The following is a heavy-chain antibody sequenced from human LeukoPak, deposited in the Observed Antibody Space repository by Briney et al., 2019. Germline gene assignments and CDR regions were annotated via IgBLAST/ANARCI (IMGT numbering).Heavy chain of an antibody. V-gene: IGHV4-4*07. CDR2: IYPSGSS. CDR3: ARGRYSCSGSFYNRDYYYGMDV. Sequence: SETLSLTCSVSGGSISNYCWTWIRQPAGKGLEWIGRIYPSGSSTYNPSLKSRVTMSVDTSKNQFSLKLSSVTAADTAMYYCARGRYSCSGSFYNRDYYYGMDVWGQRTTVTVSS. D-gene: IGHD3-10*01. CDR1: GGSISNYC. J-gene: IGHJ6*02.